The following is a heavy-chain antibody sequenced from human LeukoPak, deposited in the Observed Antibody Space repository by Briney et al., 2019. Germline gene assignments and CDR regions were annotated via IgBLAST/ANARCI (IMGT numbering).Heavy chain of an antibody. CDR3: AREIAATGTRASAFDI. D-gene: IGHD6-13*01. CDR1: GFTVSSNY. Sequence: GGSLRLSCAASGFTVSSNYMSWVRQAPGKGLEWVSVIYSGGSTYYADSVKGRFTISRDNSKNTLYLQMNSLRAEDTAVYYCAREIAATGTRASAFDIWGQGTMVTVSS. CDR2: IYSGGST. V-gene: IGHV3-53*01. J-gene: IGHJ3*02.